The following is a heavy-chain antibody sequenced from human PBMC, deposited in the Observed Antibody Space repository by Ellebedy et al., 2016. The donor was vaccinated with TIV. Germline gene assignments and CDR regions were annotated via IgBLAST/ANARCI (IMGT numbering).Heavy chain of an antibody. CDR3: ARGYCSGGNCYANWFDP. V-gene: IGHV4-30-2*01. CDR1: GGSISSGGYS. J-gene: IGHJ5*02. CDR2: IYQIGST. Sequence: SETLSLTCAVSGGSISSGGYSWSWIRQPPGTGLDWIGYIYQIGSTYYNPSLKSRVTISVDRSKNQFSLKLSSVTAADTAVYHCARGYCSGGNCYANWFDPWGQGALVTVSS. D-gene: IGHD2-15*01.